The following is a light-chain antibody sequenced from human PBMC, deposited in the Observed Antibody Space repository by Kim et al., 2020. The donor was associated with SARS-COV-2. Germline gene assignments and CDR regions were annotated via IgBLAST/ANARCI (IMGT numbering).Light chain of an antibody. CDR2: DVS. Sequence: GQSITISCTGTGSDVGGYNYVSWYQQHPGKAPKLMVYDVSQRPSGVSNRFSGSKSGNTASLTISGLQAEDEADYHCSSYTSSRTWVFGGGTQLTVL. V-gene: IGLV2-14*04. CDR3: SSYTSSRTWV. CDR1: GSDVGGYNY. J-gene: IGLJ3*02.